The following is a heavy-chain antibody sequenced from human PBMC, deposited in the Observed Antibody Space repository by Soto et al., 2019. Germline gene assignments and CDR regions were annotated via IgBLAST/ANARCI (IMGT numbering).Heavy chain of an antibody. CDR2: IDPGDSDT. CDR1: GYIFSNYL. J-gene: IGHJ6*02. V-gene: IGHV5-10-1*01. D-gene: IGHD1-1*01. Sequence: GESLKISCQGSGYIFSNYLITWVRQMPGKGLEWMGRIDPGDSDTNYSPSFQGHVTMSTDKSINTAYLQWSSLKASDTAIYYCARQLPGKLDVWGQGTTVTVSS. CDR3: ARQLPGKLDV.